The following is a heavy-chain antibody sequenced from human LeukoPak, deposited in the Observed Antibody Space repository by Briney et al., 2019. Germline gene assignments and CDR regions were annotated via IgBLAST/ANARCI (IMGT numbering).Heavy chain of an antibody. CDR3: VRDLSYDILTGYYGTSYFDY. CDR2: INWNGGST. V-gene: IGHV3-20*04. Sequence: GGSLRLSCAASGFTFDDYGMSWVRQAPGKGLEWVSGINWNGGSTGYADSVKGRFTISRDNAKNSLYLQMNSLRAEDTAVYYCVRDLSYDILTGYYGTSYFDYWGQGTLVTVSS. J-gene: IGHJ4*02. CDR1: GFTFDDYG. D-gene: IGHD3-9*01.